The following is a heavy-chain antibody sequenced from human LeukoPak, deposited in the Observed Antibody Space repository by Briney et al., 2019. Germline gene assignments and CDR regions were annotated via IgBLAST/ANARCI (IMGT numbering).Heavy chain of an antibody. J-gene: IGHJ6*04. D-gene: IGHD3-10*01. CDR3: ALYYYGSGSPPRHYYYYYGMDV. CDR1: GGTFSSYA. CDR2: IIPIFGTA. V-gene: IGHV1-69*06. Sequence: SVKVSCKASGGTFSSYAISWVRQAPGQGLEWMGGIIPIFGTANYAQKFQGRVTITADKSTSTAYMELSSLRSEDTAVHYCALYYYGSGSPPRHYYYYYGMDVWGKGTTVTVSS.